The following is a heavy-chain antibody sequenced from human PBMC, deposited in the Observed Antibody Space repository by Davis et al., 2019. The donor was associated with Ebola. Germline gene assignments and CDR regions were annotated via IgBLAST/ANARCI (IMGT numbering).Heavy chain of an antibody. CDR2: ISAYNGNT. V-gene: IGHV1-18*01. CDR3: ARDGQRSQYYDVLTGYHYYSMDV. D-gene: IGHD3-9*01. J-gene: IGHJ6*02. CDR1: GYTFTSYG. Sequence: ASVKVSCKASGYTFTSYGISWVRQAPGQGREWMGWISAYNGNTNYAKKLQGRVTMTTDTSTSTAYMELRSLRSDDTAVYYCARDGQRSQYYDVLTGYHYYSMDVWGQGTTVTVSS.